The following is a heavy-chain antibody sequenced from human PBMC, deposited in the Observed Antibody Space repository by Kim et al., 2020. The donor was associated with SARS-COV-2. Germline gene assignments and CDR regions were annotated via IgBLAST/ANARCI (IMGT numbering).Heavy chain of an antibody. J-gene: IGHJ4*02. V-gene: IGHV3-30*18. CDR2: ISYDGSNK. D-gene: IGHD6-13*01. CDR1: GFTFSNYG. Sequence: GGSLRLSCAASGFTFSNYGMHWVRQAPGKGLEWVAVISYDGSNKYYADSVKGRFTISRDNSKNTLYLQMNSLRVEDTAVYYCAKDCRIGAAGPGDYWGQGTLVTVSS. CDR3: AKDCRIGAAGPGDY.